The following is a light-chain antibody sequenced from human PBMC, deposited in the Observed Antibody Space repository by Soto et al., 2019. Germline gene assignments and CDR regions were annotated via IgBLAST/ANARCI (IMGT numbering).Light chain of an antibody. J-gene: IGKJ5*01. CDR3: QEYNSWPPIT. Sequence: EIVMTQSPATLSVSPGERATLSCRASQSVSSNLAWYQQKPGQAPRLLIYGASTRATGIPARFSGSGAGTEVTLADSSLQTEDIADKYCQEYNSWPPITFGQGTRLEIK. V-gene: IGKV3-15*01. CDR1: QSVSSN. CDR2: GAS.